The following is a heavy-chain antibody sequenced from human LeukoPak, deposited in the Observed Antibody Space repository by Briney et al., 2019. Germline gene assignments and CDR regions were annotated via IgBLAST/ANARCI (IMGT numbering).Heavy chain of an antibody. J-gene: IGHJ5*02. V-gene: IGHV4-30-2*01. Sequence: SQTLSLTCNVSGDSINSGGFYWNWIRQPPGKGLEWIAYIHQSGITVSNPSLKGRLTLSLDASKNQFSLRLTSVTVADTAVYYCARDLEYRSTTSCFTWGQGTLVTVSS. CDR2: IHQSGIT. D-gene: IGHD2-2*01. CDR3: ARDLEYRSTTSCFT. CDR1: GDSINSGGFY.